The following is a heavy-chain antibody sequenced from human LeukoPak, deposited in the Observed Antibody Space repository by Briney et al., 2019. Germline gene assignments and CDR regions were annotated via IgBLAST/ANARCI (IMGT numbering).Heavy chain of an antibody. CDR1: GASISSGDYY. J-gene: IGHJ5*02. V-gene: IGHV4-30-4*01. Sequence: PSETLSLTCTVSGASISSGDYYWSWIRQPPGKGLEWIGYIYHSGSTYYNPPLKSRVTISVDTSKDQFSLKLRSVTAADTAMYYCARGPPRYDSGGPDPWGQGTLVTVSS. CDR2: IYHSGST. CDR3: ARGPPRYDSGGPDP. D-gene: IGHD3-22*01.